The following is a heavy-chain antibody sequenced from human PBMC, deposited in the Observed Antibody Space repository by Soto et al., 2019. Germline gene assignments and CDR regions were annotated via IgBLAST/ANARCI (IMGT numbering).Heavy chain of an antibody. J-gene: IGHJ6*02. V-gene: IGHV1-18*01. Sequence: QGQLVQSGGEVKKSGASVKVSCKASGYTFSRYGISWVRQAPGQGLEWMGWISGYNGDTNYAQKFQGRVTMTKDTSTTTAYMELRSLTSDDTAVYYCAKNGQPPYYYDGLDVWGQGTTVTVSS. CDR3: AKNGQPPYYYDGLDV. CDR1: GYTFSRYG. CDR2: ISGYNGDT. D-gene: IGHD2-8*01.